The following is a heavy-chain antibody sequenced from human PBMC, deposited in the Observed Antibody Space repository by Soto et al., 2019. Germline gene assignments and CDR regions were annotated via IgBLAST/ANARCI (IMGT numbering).Heavy chain of an antibody. CDR2: IYYSGST. V-gene: IGHV4-59*01. Sequence: TSETLSLTCTVSGGSISSYYWGWIRQPPGKGLEWIGYIYYSGSTNYNPSLKSRVTISVDTSKNQFSLKLSSVTAADTAVYYCARLGDYYDSSGYWQPMDVWGQGTTVTVSS. CDR3: ARLGDYYDSSGYWQPMDV. CDR1: GGSISSYY. J-gene: IGHJ6*02. D-gene: IGHD3-22*01.